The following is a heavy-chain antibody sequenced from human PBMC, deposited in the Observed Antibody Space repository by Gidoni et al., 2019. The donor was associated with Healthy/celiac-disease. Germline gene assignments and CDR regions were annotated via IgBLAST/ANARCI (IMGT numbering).Heavy chain of an antibody. J-gene: IGHJ6*02. CDR2: TYYRSKWYN. D-gene: IGHD4-17*01. CDR1: RECVSSNSAA. Sequence: QVQLQQSAPGLAKPSQTPSLTRALPRECVSSNSAAWNWRRQPPSRGLDWLGMTYYRSKWYNDYAVTVKSRITINPDTSKNQFSLQLNSVTPEDTAVYYCARGPIRFKTMDVWGQGTTVTVSS. V-gene: IGHV6-1*01. CDR3: ARGPIRFKTMDV.